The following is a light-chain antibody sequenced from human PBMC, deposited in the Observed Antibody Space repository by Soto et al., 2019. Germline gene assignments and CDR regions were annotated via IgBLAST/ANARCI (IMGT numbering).Light chain of an antibody. V-gene: IGKV3-20*01. CDR3: QQYGSSPPT. Sequence: EIVLTQSPGTLSLSPGERATLSCRASQSVRSSYLAWYQQKPGQAPRLLIYGASSRATGIPDTFSGSGSGTDFTLTISRLEPEEFAVYYCQQYGSSPPTFGQGTKVEI. CDR2: GAS. CDR1: QSVRSSY. J-gene: IGKJ1*01.